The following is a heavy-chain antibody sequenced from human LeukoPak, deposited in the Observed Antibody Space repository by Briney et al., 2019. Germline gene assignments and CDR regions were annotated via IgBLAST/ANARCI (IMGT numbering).Heavy chain of an antibody. CDR3: ARVQYDSSGYYAFDI. D-gene: IGHD3-22*01. V-gene: IGHV4-4*02. CDR2: IYHSGST. CDR1: GGSISSSNW. Sequence: KASGTLSLTCAVSGGSISSSNWWSWVRQPPGKGLEWIGEIYHSGSTNYNPSLKSRVTISVDKSKNQFSLKLSSVTAADTAVYYCARVQYDSSGYYAFDIWGQGTMVTVSS. J-gene: IGHJ3*02.